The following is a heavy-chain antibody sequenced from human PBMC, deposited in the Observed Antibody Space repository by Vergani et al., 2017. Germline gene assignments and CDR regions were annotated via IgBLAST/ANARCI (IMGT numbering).Heavy chain of an antibody. J-gene: IGHJ6*02. CDR2: IGPSDSYT. CDR1: GYSFTNYW. V-gene: IGHV5-10-1*01. Sequence: EVPLVQSGAEVKKPGESLRISCKGSGYSFTNYWISWVRPIPGKDLEWMGRIGPSDSYTNYSPSFQGHVTISADKSISTAYLQWSSLKASDTAMYYCARQVAVAGKWWGPYYYYGMDVWGQGTTVTVSS. D-gene: IGHD6-19*01. CDR3: ARQVAVAGKWWGPYYYYGMDV.